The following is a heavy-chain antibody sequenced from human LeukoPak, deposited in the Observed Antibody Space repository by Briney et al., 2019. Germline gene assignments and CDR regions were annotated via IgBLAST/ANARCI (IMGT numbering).Heavy chain of an antibody. CDR1: GFTFSDYN. Sequence: GVTLRLTCATPGFTFSDYNVSWIRQATGKEQEWVSYISSSGSTIYYADSVKGRFTISRDNAKNSLYLQMNSLRAEDTAVYYCAITPGYSYGLFYWGQGTLVTVSS. V-gene: IGHV3-11*01. CDR2: ISSSGSTI. CDR3: AITPGYSYGLFY. D-gene: IGHD5-18*01. J-gene: IGHJ4*02.